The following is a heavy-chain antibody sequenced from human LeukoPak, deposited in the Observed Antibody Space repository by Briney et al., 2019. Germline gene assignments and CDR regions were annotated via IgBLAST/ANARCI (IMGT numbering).Heavy chain of an antibody. V-gene: IGHV3-30*18. CDR2: ISYDGSNK. CDR1: GFTFSSYG. Sequence: GRSLRLSCAASGFTFSSYGMHWVRQAPGKGLEWVAVISYDGSNKNYADSVKGRFTISRDNSKNTLYLQMNSLRAEDTAVYYCAKDRSSGDFDYWGQGTLVTVSS. J-gene: IGHJ4*02. CDR3: AKDRSSGDFDY. D-gene: IGHD6-25*01.